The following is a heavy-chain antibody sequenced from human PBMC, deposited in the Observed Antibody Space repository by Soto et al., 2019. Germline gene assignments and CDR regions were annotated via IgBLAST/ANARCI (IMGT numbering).Heavy chain of an antibody. J-gene: IGHJ1*01. CDR1: GGSIRATGYY. CDR2: IYHRGTT. Sequence: TLSLTCTVSGGSIRATGYYWNWIRQRPGKGLEWIGNIYHRGTTYYHPSLKSRVSLSVDTSNNQFSLRLTSVTAADTAVYFCARHVESTAATDSWDQGILVTVSS. V-gene: IGHV4-31*03. D-gene: IGHD2-15*01. CDR3: ARHVESTAATDS.